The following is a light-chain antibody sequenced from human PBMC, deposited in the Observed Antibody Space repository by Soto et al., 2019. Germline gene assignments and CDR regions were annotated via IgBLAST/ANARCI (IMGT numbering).Light chain of an antibody. J-gene: IGKJ1*01. Sequence: DIQMTQSPSSLSASVGDRVTITCRASQSISSYLNWYQQKPGKAPKLLIYAASSLQSGVPSRFSGSGSGTDFTLTISILQPEDCATYYCQQSYSTPRTFGQGTKLEIK. CDR1: QSISSY. CDR3: QQSYSTPRT. CDR2: AAS. V-gene: IGKV1-39*01.